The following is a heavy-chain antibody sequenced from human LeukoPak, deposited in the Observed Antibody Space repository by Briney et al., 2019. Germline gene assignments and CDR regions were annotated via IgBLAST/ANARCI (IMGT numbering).Heavy chain of an antibody. CDR3: ARGHVVSYGRPGGEFDY. Sequence: GSLRLSCAASGFTFSNYAMSWVRQAPGKGLEWIGEINHSGSTNYNPSLKSRVTISVDTSKNQFSLKLSSVTAADTAVYYCARGHVVSYGRPGGEFDYWGQGTLVTVSS. D-gene: IGHD5-18*01. CDR2: INHSGST. CDR1: GFTFSNYA. J-gene: IGHJ4*02. V-gene: IGHV4-34*01.